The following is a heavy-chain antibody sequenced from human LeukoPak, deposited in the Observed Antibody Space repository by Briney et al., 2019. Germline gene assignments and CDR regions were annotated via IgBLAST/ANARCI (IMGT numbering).Heavy chain of an antibody. CDR3: ATSHDYGDYASD. Sequence: PSETLSLTCTVSGDSLSGANYYWTWIRQPADTGLEWIGRISTGGSTSYDPSLKSRVTISVDTSKNQFSLNLSSATAADTAVYYCATSHDYGDYASDWGQGTLVTVSS. J-gene: IGHJ4*02. V-gene: IGHV4-61*02. CDR2: ISTGGST. CDR1: GDSLSGANYY. D-gene: IGHD4-17*01.